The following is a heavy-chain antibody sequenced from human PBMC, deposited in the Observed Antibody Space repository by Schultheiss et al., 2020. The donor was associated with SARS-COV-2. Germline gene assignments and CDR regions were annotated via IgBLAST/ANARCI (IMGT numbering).Heavy chain of an antibody. CDR1: GFTFSSYI. Sequence: GGSLRLSCAASGFTFSSYIMNWVRQAPGKGLEWVSSITSSSSYIYHADSVKGRFTSSRDDSRATLYLHMNSLRIEDTAVYYCVKDAIARDGRMDFFDYWGQGILVTVSS. V-gene: IGHV3-21*04. CDR3: VKDAIARDGRMDFFDY. D-gene: IGHD5-24*01. CDR2: ITSSSSYI. J-gene: IGHJ4*02.